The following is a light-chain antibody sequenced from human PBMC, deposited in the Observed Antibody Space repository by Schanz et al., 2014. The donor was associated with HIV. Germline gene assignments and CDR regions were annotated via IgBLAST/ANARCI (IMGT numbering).Light chain of an antibody. V-gene: IGLV1-40*01. J-gene: IGLJ3*02. CDR3: QSFDSSLNGVV. CDR2: GNS. CDR1: SSNIGAGYH. Sequence: QSVLTQPPSVSGAPGQRVTISCTGSSSNIGAGYHVQWYQQLPGTAPKLLIYGNSNRPSGVPDRFSGSKSGTSGSLAITGLQAEDEADYFCQSFDSSLNGVVFGGGTKVTVL.